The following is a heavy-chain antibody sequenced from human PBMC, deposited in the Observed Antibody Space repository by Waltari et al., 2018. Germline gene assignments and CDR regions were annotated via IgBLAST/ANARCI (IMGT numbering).Heavy chain of an antibody. D-gene: IGHD3-3*01. CDR1: GYTFASYD. Sequence: QVHLAQSGAEVRKPGASVKVSCKASGYTFASYDIHWVRQATGQGREWMGWMNPKRGNSGYAQKFQCRVTLTRNTSITTAYMEVSSLRSEDTALYYCARGRGFLESLMYWGQGTLVTVSS. CDR3: ARGRGFLESLMY. V-gene: IGHV1-8*03. J-gene: IGHJ4*02. CDR2: MNPKRGNS.